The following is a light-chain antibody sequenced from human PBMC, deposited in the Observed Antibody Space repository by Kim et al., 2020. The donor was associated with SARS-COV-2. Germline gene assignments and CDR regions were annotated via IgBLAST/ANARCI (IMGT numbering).Light chain of an antibody. CDR1: QSISSW. J-gene: IGKJ3*01. Sequence: DIQMTQSPSTLSASVGDRVTITCRASQSISSWLAWYQQKPGKAPKLLIYKASSLESGVPSRFSGSGSGTEFTLTISSLQPDDFATYYCQQYNSYQFTFGPGTQVDIK. CDR2: KAS. CDR3: QQYNSYQFT. V-gene: IGKV1-5*03.